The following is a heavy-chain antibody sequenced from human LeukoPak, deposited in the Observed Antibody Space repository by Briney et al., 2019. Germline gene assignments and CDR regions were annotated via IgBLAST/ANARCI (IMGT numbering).Heavy chain of an antibody. D-gene: IGHD4-17*01. CDR1: GFTFSSYA. V-gene: IGHV3-23*01. J-gene: IGHJ4*02. Sequence: GGSLRLSCAASGFTFSSYAMSWVRQAPGKGLEWVSAISGSGGSTYYVDSVKGRFTISRDNSKNTLYLQMNSRRAEDTAVYYCAKKGAYDYGDYGGGLNFDYWGQGTLVTVSS. CDR3: AKKGAYDYGDYGGGLNFDY. CDR2: ISGSGGST.